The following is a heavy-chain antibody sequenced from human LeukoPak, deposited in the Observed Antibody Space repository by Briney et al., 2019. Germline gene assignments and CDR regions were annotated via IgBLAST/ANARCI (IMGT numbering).Heavy chain of an antibody. V-gene: IGHV3-7*01. D-gene: IGHD1-26*01. CDR1: GFTFNNYW. Sequence: GGSLRLSCVASGFTFNNYWMSCVRQAPGTGPEWVANIKQDGSEKYYVDSVEGRFTISRDNAKNSLYLQMDSLRAEDTAVYYCARDKVVGATSLDYWGQGTLVTVSS. CDR3: ARDKVVGATSLDY. CDR2: IKQDGSEK. J-gene: IGHJ4*02.